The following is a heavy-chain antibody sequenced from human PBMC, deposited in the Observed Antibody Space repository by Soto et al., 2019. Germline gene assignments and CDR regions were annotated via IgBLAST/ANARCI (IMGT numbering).Heavy chain of an antibody. J-gene: IGHJ3*02. CDR3: ARPHCSGGSCYSTPGAFDI. CDR1: GFTFSSYS. V-gene: IGHV3-21*01. Sequence: GGSLRLSCAASGFTFSSYSMNWVRQAPGKGLEWVSSISSSSSYINYADSVKGRFTISRDNAKNSLYLQMNSLRAEDTAVYYCARPHCSGGSCYSTPGAFDIWGQGTMVTVSS. D-gene: IGHD2-15*01. CDR2: ISSSSSYI.